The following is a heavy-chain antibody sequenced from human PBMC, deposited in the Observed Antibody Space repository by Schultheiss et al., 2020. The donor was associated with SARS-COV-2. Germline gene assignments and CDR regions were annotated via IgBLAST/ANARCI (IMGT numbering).Heavy chain of an antibody. V-gene: IGHV3-30*01. CDR3: ARGGAIFGVVIIPFDY. D-gene: IGHD3-3*01. CDR2: ISYDGSNK. J-gene: IGHJ4*02. CDR1: GFTFSSYA. Sequence: GGSLRLSCAASGFTFSSYAMHWVRQAPGKGLEWVAVISYDGSNKYYADSVKGRFTISRDNSKNTLYLQMNSLRAEDTAVYYCARGGAIFGVVIIPFDYWGQGTLVTVS.